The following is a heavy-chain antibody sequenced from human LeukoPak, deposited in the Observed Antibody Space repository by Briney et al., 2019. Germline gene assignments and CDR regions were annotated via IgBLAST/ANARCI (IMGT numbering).Heavy chain of an antibody. D-gene: IGHD3-22*01. J-gene: IGHJ4*02. V-gene: IGHV1-69*04. CDR3: ARDANYDSSYYFDY. CDR2: IIPILGIA. Sequence: SVKVSCKASGYTFSSYAISWVRQAPGQGLEWMGRIIPILGIANYAQKSQGRVMITADKSTSTAYMELSSLRSEDTAVYYCARDANYDSSYYFDYWGQGTLVTVSS. CDR1: GYTFSSYA.